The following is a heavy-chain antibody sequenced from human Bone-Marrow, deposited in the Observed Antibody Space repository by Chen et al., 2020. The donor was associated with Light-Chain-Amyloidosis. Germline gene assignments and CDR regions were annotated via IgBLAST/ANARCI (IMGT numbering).Heavy chain of an antibody. CDR3: TTDAPLERITIFGGVYGMDV. CDR2: IKSKTDGGTT. CDR1: GFTFSNAW. J-gene: IGHJ6*02. D-gene: IGHD3-3*01. Sequence: EVQLVESGGGLVKPGGSLRLSCAASGFTFSNAWMSWVRQAPGKGLEWVGRIKSKTDGGTTDYAAPVKGRFTISRDDSKNTLYLQMNSLKTEDTAVYYCTTDAPLERITIFGGVYGMDVWGQGTTVTVSS. V-gene: IGHV3-15*01.